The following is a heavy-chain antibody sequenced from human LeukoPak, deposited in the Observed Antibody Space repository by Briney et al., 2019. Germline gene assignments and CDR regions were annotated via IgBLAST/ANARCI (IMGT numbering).Heavy chain of an antibody. D-gene: IGHD3-22*01. CDR2: IYYTGST. CDR3: ASSYFYDGPRYFDY. J-gene: IGHJ4*02. V-gene: IGHV4-59*08. Sequence: SETLSLTCTVSGGSITSYYWAWLRQPPGKGLEYIGYIYYTGSTNSNPSLESRVTISLDMSKNQFSLKLNSVTAADTAMYYCASSYFYDGPRYFDYWGLGTLVTVSS. CDR1: GGSITSYY.